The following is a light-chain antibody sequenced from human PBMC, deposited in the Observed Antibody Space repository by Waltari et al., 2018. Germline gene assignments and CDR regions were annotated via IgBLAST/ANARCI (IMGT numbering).Light chain of an antibody. CDR1: QSVSSN. CDR2: DAS. V-gene: IGKV3-15*01. CDR3: QPYNRWPPIT. Sequence: EIVMTQSPATRSVSPGETATLSCRASQSVSSNVAWYQKKPGQAPRLLIYDASPRATSIPAKFRGSGSGTEFTLTISRLQSEDFAVYYCQPYNRWPPITFGHGTRLEIK. J-gene: IGKJ5*01.